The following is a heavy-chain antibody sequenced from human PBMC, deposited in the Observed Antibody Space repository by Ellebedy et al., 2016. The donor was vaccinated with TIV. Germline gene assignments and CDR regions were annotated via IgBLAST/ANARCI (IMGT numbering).Heavy chain of an antibody. CDR1: GGSISTSNFY. Sequence: MPSETLSLTCTVSGGSISTSNFYWGWVRQPPGKGLEWIGTIYYSGTTQYNPSLKSRVTISVDTSKDQFSLKMSSVTAADTAIYYYARGYYNSGKHFSPGEWGQGTLVTVSS. D-gene: IGHD3-10*01. CDR3: ARGYYNSGKHFSPGE. CDR2: IYYSGTT. J-gene: IGHJ4*01. V-gene: IGHV4-39*07.